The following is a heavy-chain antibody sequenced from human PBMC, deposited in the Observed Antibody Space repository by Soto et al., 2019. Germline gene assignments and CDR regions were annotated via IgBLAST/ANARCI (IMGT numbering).Heavy chain of an antibody. Sequence: GESMKISCEGAGYSMNSYWIALVRPMPGKGLEWMGIIYPGDSDTRYSPSFQGQVTISADKSISTAYLQWRSLKASDTAMYYCARHSGDSSSSPRLHYYYYGMEVWGPGTTVTVSS. J-gene: IGHJ6*02. CDR2: IYPGDSDT. CDR1: GYSMNSYW. V-gene: IGHV5-51*01. CDR3: ARHSGDSSSSPRLHYYYYGMEV. D-gene: IGHD6-6*01.